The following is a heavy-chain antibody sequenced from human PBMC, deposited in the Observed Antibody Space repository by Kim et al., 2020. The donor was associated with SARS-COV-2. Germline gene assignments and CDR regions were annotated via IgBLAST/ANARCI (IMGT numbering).Heavy chain of an antibody. D-gene: IGHD6-19*01. J-gene: IGHJ4*02. Sequence: GGSLRLSCAASGFTFSSYSMNWVRQAPGKGLEWVSSISSSSSYIYYADSVKGRFTISRDNAKNSLYLQMNSLRAEDTAVYYCAREGVAGRRGQAPFDYWGQGTLVTVSS. CDR1: GFTFSSYS. V-gene: IGHV3-21*01. CDR3: AREGVAGRRGQAPFDY. CDR2: ISSSSSYI.